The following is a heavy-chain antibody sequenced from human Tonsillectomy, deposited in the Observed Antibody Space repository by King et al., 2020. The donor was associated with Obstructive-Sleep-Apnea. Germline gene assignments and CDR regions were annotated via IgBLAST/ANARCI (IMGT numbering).Heavy chain of an antibody. J-gene: IGHJ3*02. V-gene: IGHV5-51*01. CDR1: GYSFTSYW. D-gene: IGHD3-3*01. CDR2: IFAGDSDT. CDR3: ARHGDFWSGYHAFEI. Sequence: QLVQSGAEVKKPGESLKISCKDSGYSFTSYWIAWVRQLPGKGLEWMGLIFAGDSDTRYSPSFQGQVTISADKSISTAYLQWSSLKASDTAMYYCARHGDFWSGYHAFEIWGQGTMVTVSS.